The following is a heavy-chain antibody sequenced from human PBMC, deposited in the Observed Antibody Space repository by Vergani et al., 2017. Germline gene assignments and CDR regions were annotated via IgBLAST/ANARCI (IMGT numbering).Heavy chain of an antibody. D-gene: IGHD6-19*01. V-gene: IGHV3-7*01. CDR1: GFTFSSYW. J-gene: IGHJ4*02. CDR3: ARNSRVAGRVFVGY. Sequence: EVQLVESGGGLVQPGGSLRLSCAASGFTFSSYWMSWVRQAPGKGLEWVANIKQDGSEKYYVDSVKGRFTISRDNAKNSLYLQMNSLRAEDTAVYYCARNSRVAGRVFVGYWGQGTLVTVSS. CDR2: IKQDGSEK.